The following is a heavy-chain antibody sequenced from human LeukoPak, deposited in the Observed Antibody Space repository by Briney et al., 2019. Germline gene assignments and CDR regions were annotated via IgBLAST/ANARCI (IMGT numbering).Heavy chain of an antibody. J-gene: IGHJ4*02. CDR1: GFTFSNYA. CDR2: IIGSGRTT. D-gene: IGHD4-11*01. Sequence: GGSLTLSCAASGFTFSNYAMRWARQARGKGRDWVSFIIGSGRTTFYADWVKGRFTISRHNSKNVLSLQVNGLRAEDTAVYYCAKDQAKYSDNSFDFWGQGTLVTVSS. V-gene: IGHV3-23*01. CDR3: AKDQAKYSDNSFDF.